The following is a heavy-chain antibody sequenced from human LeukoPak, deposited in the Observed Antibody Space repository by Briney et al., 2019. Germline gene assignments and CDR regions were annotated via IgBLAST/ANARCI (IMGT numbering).Heavy chain of an antibody. V-gene: IGHV4-4*02. J-gene: IGHJ4*02. CDR1: GGSISSSNW. CDR3: ARGNGSSYFFDY. CDR2: IYHSGST. Sequence: SETLSLTCAVSGGSISSSNWWTWVRQPPGQGLEWFGNIYHSGSTKYNPSLKSRVTISVDKSKNQFSLSLSSVTAADTAFYHCARGNGSSYFFDYWGQGTLVTVSS. D-gene: IGHD6-6*01.